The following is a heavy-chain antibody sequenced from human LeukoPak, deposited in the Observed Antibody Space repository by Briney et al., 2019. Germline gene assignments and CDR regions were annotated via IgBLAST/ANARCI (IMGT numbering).Heavy chain of an antibody. CDR2: ISGSGGST. J-gene: IGHJ4*02. D-gene: IGHD3-22*01. CDR3: AKGHDSSGYYPHYFDY. CDR1: GFTFIHYA. V-gene: IGHV3-23*01. Sequence: GGSLRLSCAASGFTFIHYAMTWVRQAPGKGLEWVSAISGSGGSTYYADSVKGRFTISRDNSKNTLYLQMNSLRAEDTAVYYCAKGHDSSGYYPHYFDYWGQGTLVTVSS.